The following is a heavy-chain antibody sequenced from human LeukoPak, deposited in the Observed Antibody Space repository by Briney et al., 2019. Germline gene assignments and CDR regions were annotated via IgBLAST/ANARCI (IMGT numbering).Heavy chain of an antibody. V-gene: IGHV4-4*02. CDR3: ARDFRSDFDY. CDR1: GGSINSNNW. J-gene: IGHJ4*02. Sequence: SETLTLTCAVSGGSINSNNWWSWVRQPPGKGLEWIGEIYHSGSTNYNPSLKGRVTISVDKSKKQFSLKLSSVTAADTAVYYCARDFRSDFDYWGQGTLVTVSS. CDR2: IYHSGST.